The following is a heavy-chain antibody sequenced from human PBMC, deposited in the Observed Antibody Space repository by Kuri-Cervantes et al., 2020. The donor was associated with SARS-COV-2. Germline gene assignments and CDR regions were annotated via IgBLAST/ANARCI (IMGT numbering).Heavy chain of an antibody. Sequence: LSLTCAASGFTFSNAWMSWVRQAPGKGLEWVSAISGSGGSTYYADSVKGRFTISRDNAKNSLYLQMNSLRAEDTAVYYCARVPTTIFGVVIGGLDVWGKGTTVTVSS. J-gene: IGHJ6*04. V-gene: IGHV3-11*04. CDR3: ARVPTTIFGVVIGGLDV. D-gene: IGHD3-3*01. CDR2: ISGSGGST. CDR1: GFTFSNAW.